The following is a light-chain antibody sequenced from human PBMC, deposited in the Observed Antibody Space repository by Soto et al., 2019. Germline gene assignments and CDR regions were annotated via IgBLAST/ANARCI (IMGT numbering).Light chain of an antibody. J-gene: IGLJ2*01. CDR1: SSNIGAGYE. CDR3: QSYDSSLSGVL. V-gene: IGLV1-40*01. CDR2: GNS. Sequence: QSVLTQPPSVSGAPGQRVTISCTGSSSNIGAGYEVHWYQQLPGTAPKLLIYGNSNRPSGVPDRFSGSKSGTSASLAITGLQAEDEADYYCQSYDSSLSGVLFGGGTQLTVL.